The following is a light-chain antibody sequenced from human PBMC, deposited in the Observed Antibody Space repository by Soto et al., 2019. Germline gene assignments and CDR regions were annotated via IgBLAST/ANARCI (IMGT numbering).Light chain of an antibody. CDR2: DAS. CDR3: QVSNNWPPGAT. CDR1: HSVSTY. V-gene: IGKV3-11*01. J-gene: IGKJ4*01. Sequence: EIVLTQSPGTLSLSPGERATLSCRASHSVSTYLAWYQQKPGQAPRLLISDASNRATGIPARFSGRWSGTDFILIMSALEPDDFAVYYCQVSNNWPPGATFGRGTKVEIK.